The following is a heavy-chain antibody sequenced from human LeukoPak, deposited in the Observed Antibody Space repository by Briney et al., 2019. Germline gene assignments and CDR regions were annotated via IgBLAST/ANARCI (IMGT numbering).Heavy chain of an antibody. CDR1: GYSISSGYY. CDR3: ADSGRGTY. D-gene: IGHD1-1*01. J-gene: IGHJ4*02. Sequence: SETLSLTCTVSGYSISSGYYWGWIRQPPGKGLEWIGSIYHSGSTYYNPSLKSRLTISVDTSKNQFSLKLSSVTAADTAVYYCADSGRGTYWGQGTLVTVSS. CDR2: IYHSGST. V-gene: IGHV4-38-2*02.